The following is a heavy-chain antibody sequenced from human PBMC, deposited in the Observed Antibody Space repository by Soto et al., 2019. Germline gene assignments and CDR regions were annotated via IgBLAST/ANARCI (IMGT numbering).Heavy chain of an antibody. CDR2: INYNGVGT. D-gene: IGHD2-21*01. J-gene: IGHJ4*02. V-gene: IGHV3-23*01. CDR1: VFTFSDYA. CDR3: AASESSHRAAY. Sequence: WGSLRLSCTCAVFTFSDYAMSWVRQAPGKGLEWVSSINYNGVGTYYADSVKGRFTISRDNSKHTLFMLMNSLRADDAAVYYCAASESSHRAAYWGQGTLVTVSS.